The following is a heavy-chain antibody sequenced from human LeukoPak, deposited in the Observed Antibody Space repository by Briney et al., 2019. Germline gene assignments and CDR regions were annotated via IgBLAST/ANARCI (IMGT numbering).Heavy chain of an antibody. J-gene: IGHJ4*02. Sequence: GSSVKVSCKASGGTFSSYAISWVRQAPGQGLEWMGRIIPILGIANYAQKFQGRVTITADKSTSTAHMELSSLRSEDTAVYYCARDIGSSGGYWGQGTLVTVSS. CDR2: IIPILGIA. CDR1: GGTFSSYA. CDR3: ARDIGSSGGY. D-gene: IGHD6-13*01. V-gene: IGHV1-69*04.